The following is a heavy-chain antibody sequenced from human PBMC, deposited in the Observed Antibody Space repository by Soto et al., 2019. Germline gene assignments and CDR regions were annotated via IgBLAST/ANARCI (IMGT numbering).Heavy chain of an antibody. CDR1: GFTFSIYS. D-gene: IGHD6-19*01. V-gene: IGHV3-48*01. CDR3: AREAAVAGTRVYYYDY. J-gene: IGHJ4*02. Sequence: GGSLRLSCAASGFTFSIYSINWVRQAPGKGLEWISYISSSSTTIYYADSVKGRFTISRDNAKNSLFLQMNSLRAEDTAVYYCAREAAVAGTRVYYYDYWGQGTLVTVSS. CDR2: ISSSSTTI.